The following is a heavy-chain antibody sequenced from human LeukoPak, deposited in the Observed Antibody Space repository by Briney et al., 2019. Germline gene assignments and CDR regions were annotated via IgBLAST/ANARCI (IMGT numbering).Heavy chain of an antibody. CDR3: AEDKSPYYYYMDV. V-gene: IGHV3-9*01. Sequence: PGGSLRLSCGASGFNFDDYAVLWVPQAPGKGLGWVSGISWNSGSICYADSVKGRFTISRDNAKNSLYLQMNSLRAEDTALYYCAEDKSPYYYYMDVWGKGTTVTVSS. J-gene: IGHJ6*03. CDR2: ISWNSGSI. CDR1: GFNFDDYA.